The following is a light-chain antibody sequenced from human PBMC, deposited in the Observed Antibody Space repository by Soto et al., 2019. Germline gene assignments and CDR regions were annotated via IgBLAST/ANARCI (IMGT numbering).Light chain of an antibody. J-gene: IGKJ4*01. CDR2: GAS. V-gene: IGKV3-15*01. CDR3: QQYNNWLT. Sequence: EIVMTQSPATLSVSPGERATLSCRASQTVTTDLVWYQQRPDQAPRVLIYGASTRATGVPARFSGSGSGTDFTLTISSLQSEDVAVYYCQQYNNWLTFGGGTKVEIK. CDR1: QTVTTD.